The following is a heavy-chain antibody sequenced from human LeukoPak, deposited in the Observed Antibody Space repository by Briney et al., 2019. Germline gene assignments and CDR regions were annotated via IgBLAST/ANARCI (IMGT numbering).Heavy chain of an antibody. J-gene: IGHJ3*02. CDR1: GYTFTVYG. V-gene: IGHV1-18*01. CDR3: ATPRIVGATRGAFDI. D-gene: IGHD1-26*01. CDR2: ISAYNGNT. Sequence: ASVKVSCKASGYTFTVYGISWVRQAPGQGLEWMGWISAYNGNTNYAQKLQGRVTMTTDTSTSTAYMELSSLRSEDTAVYYCATPRIVGATRGAFDIWGQGSMVTVSS.